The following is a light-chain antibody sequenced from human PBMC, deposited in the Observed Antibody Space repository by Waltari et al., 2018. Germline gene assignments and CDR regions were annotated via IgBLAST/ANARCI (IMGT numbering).Light chain of an antibody. J-gene: IGLJ1*01. CDR1: SSHVGTFTL. CDR3: CSFAGRSTWV. CDR2: EAT. Sequence: QSALTQPAPVSGPPGQSLAVSCTGSSSHVGTFTLVSWYQQHPGKAPKLIIYEATKRPSGVSNRFSGSKSGNMASLTISGLQAEDEAEYYCCSFAGRSTWVFGTGTKVTVL. V-gene: IGLV2-23*01.